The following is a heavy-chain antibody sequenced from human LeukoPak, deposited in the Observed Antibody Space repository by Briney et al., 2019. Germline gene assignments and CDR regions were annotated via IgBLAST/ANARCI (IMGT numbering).Heavy chain of an antibody. CDR2: ISSSSSTI. Sequence: GGSLRLSCAASGFTFSSYAMSWVRQAPGKGLEWVSYISSSSSTIYYADSVKGRFTISRDNAKNSLYLQMNSLRAEDTAVYYCARDSVYCSSTSCYGYYYGMDVWGQGTTVTVSS. V-gene: IGHV3-48*01. CDR3: ARDSVYCSSTSCYGYYYGMDV. D-gene: IGHD2-2*01. CDR1: GFTFSSYA. J-gene: IGHJ6*02.